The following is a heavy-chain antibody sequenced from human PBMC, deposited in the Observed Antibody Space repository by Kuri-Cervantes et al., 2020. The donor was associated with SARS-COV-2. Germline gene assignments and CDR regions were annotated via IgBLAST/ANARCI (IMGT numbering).Heavy chain of an antibody. J-gene: IGHJ6*02. V-gene: IGHV1-69*10. CDR3: ARDGGGPTTGIQGAYYYGSPNYYGMDV. CDR2: IIPILGIA. Sequence: SVKVSCKASGGTFSSYAISWVRQAPGQGLEWMGGIIPILGIANYAQKFQGRVTITADKSTSTAYMELSSLRSEDTAVYYCARDGGGPTTGIQGAYYYGSPNYYGMDVWGQGTTVTVSS. CDR1: GGTFSSYA. D-gene: IGHD4-17*01.